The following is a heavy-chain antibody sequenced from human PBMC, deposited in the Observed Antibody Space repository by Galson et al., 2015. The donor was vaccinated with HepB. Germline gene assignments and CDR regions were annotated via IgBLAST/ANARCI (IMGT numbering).Heavy chain of an antibody. D-gene: IGHD2-21*02. V-gene: IGHV1-69*13. Sequence: SVKVSCKASGGTFSSYAISWVRQAPGQGLEWMGGIIPIFGTANYAQKFRGRVTITADESTSTAYMELSSLRSEDTAVYYCARDLVVVTDPYAFDIWGQGTMVTVSS. CDR3: ARDLVVVTDPYAFDI. CDR1: GGTFSSYA. CDR2: IIPIFGTA. J-gene: IGHJ3*02.